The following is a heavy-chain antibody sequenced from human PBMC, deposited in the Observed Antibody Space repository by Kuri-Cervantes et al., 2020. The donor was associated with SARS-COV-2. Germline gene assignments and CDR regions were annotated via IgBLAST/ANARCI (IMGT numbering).Heavy chain of an antibody. V-gene: IGHV4-39*01. J-gene: IGHJ6*02. Sequence: GSLRLSCSVSAGSIRSRSFYWGWVRQPPGKGLEWIGSIYYTGDTFYNPSLKSRATISIDTSRSQFSLKLSSVTAADTAVYYCARSAAAFYGMDVWGQGTTVTVSS. D-gene: IGHD2-2*01. CDR3: ARSAAAFYGMDV. CDR2: IYYTGDT. CDR1: AGSIRSRSFY.